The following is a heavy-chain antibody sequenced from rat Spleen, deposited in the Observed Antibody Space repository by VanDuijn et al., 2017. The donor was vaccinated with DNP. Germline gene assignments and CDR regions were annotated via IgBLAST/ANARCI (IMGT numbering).Heavy chain of an antibody. V-gene: IGHV5-31*01. D-gene: IGHD3-8*01. Sequence: EVQLVESGGGLVQPGRSLKLSCVVSRITFSDHNMAWIRQAPGKGLEWVASITNTGDSTYYSDSVKGRFSLSRDNAKSTLYLQVNSLRSEDTATYYCTSNPHIRTAAPFDYWGQGVMVTVSS. CDR3: TSNPHIRTAAPFDY. CDR2: ITNTGDST. J-gene: IGHJ2*01. CDR1: RITFSDHN.